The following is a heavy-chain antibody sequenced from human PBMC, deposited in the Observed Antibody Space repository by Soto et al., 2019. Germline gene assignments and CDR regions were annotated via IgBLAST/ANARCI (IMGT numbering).Heavy chain of an antibody. CDR2: ISYTGAT. D-gene: IGHD2-15*01. CDR3: ARGGPVSVSPAWQLLGYFDY. V-gene: IGHV4-31*03. CDR1: GGSISRGAYF. J-gene: IGHJ4*02. Sequence: QVHLQESGPGQVRPSQTLSLSCSVSGGSISRGAYFWTWIRQFPGEGLEWIAYISYTGATYYNPSLKSRVTILADTSKNQFSLKLNSVTSADTAVYYCARGGPVSVSPAWQLLGYFDYWGQGTLVTVSS.